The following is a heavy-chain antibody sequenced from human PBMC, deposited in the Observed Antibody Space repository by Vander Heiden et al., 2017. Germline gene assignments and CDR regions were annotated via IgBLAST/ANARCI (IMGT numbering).Heavy chain of an antibody. CDR2: INPNSGDT. Sequence: QVQLMQSEAEVKEPGASVKVSCKASGYIFTGYYVHWVRQAPGQGLEWMGWINPNSGDTNYAQKFQGRVTMTRDTSISTASMEMSRLTSDDTAVYYCARRRKVVIDDWGQGTLVSVSS. D-gene: IGHD3-22*01. V-gene: IGHV1-2*02. J-gene: IGHJ4*02. CDR3: ARRRKVVIDD. CDR1: GYIFTGYY.